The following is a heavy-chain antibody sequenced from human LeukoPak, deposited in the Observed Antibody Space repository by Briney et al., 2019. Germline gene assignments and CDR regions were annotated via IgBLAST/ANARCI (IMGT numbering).Heavy chain of an antibody. D-gene: IGHD2-21*01. CDR1: GGSITTYY. CDR2: TYYSGST. J-gene: IGHJ3*02. Sequence: SETLSLTCTVSGGSITTYYWSWIRQPPGKGLEWIGYTYYSGSTNYNPSLKSRVTISVDTSKNQFSLKLSSVTAADTAVYYCARLVPGDDAFDIWGQGTVVTVSS. CDR3: ARLVPGDDAFDI. V-gene: IGHV4-59*01.